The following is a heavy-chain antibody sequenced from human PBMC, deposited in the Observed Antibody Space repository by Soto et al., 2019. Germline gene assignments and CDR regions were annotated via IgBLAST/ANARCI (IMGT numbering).Heavy chain of an antibody. CDR3: ARGFLSALPYYYYGLDV. CDR2: ISVYNGNT. J-gene: IGHJ6*02. CDR1: AYPFTSYG. Sequence: QVQLVQSGVEVKNPGASVRVSCKASAYPFTSYGISWVRQAPGQGLEWMGWISVYNGNTNYAREFQGRVNLTTDTATSTAYMELTSLTSDDTAVYYFARGFLSALPYYYYGLDVRGQGTTVIVSS. D-gene: IGHD2-15*01. V-gene: IGHV1-18*01.